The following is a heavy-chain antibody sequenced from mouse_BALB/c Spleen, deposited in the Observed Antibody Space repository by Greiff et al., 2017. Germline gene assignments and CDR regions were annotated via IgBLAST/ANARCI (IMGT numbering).Heavy chain of an antibody. CDR3: ARHLYGNYLYARDY. J-gene: IGHJ4*01. CDR1: GFTFSSYT. Sequence: EVKLMESGGGLVQPAGSLKLSCAVSGFTFSSYTMSWVRKTPEKRLEWVAYISNGGGSTYYPDTVKGRFTISRDNAKNTLYLQMTSLKSEDTAMYYCARHLYGNYLYARDYWGQGTSVTVSS. CDR2: ISNGGGST. D-gene: IGHD2-1*01. V-gene: IGHV5-12-2*01.